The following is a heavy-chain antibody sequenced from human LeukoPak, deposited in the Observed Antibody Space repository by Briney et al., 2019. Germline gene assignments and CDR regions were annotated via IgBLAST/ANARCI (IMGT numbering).Heavy chain of an antibody. Sequence: SETLSLTCAVYGGSFSGYYWNWIRQPPGKGLEWIGEINHSGSTNYIPSLKSRVTISVDTSKNQFSLKLSSVTAADTAVYYCARAEQWLVYYFDYWGQGTLVTVSS. J-gene: IGHJ4*02. V-gene: IGHV4-34*01. CDR1: GGSFSGYY. CDR2: INHSGST. CDR3: ARAEQWLVYYFDY. D-gene: IGHD6-19*01.